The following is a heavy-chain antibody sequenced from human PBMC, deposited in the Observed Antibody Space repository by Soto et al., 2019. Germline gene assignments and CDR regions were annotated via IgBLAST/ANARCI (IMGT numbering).Heavy chain of an antibody. CDR3: ARDHVVVVPAATVGWFDP. J-gene: IGHJ5*02. Sequence: SGGSLRLSCAASGFTFSSYAMHWVRQAPGKGLEWVAVISYDGSNKYYADSVKGRFTISRDNSKNTLYLQMNSLRAEDTAVYYCARDHVVVVPAATVGWFDPWGQGTLVTVSS. D-gene: IGHD2-2*01. V-gene: IGHV3-30-3*01. CDR1: GFTFSSYA. CDR2: ISYDGSNK.